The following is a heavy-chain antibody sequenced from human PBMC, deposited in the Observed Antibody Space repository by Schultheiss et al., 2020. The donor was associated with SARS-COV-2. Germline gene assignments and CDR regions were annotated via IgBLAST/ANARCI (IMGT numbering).Heavy chain of an antibody. J-gene: IGHJ4*02. CDR3: AREIKEGYYYDSSGYSDY. CDR1: GFTVSSNY. V-gene: IGHV3-66*03. Sequence: GGSLRLSCAASGFTVSSNYMSWVRQAPGKGLEWVSVIYSCGSTYYADSVKGRFTISRDSAKNSLYLQMNSLRAEDTAVYYCAREIKEGYYYDSSGYSDYWGQGTLVTVSS. CDR2: IYSCGST. D-gene: IGHD3-22*01.